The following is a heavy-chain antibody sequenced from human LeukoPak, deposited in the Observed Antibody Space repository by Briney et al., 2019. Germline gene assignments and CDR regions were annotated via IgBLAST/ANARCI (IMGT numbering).Heavy chain of an antibody. CDR3: ARGWNRGYYYDSSGYYYFDY. CDR2: IFPDDSDT. V-gene: IGHV5-51*01. J-gene: IGHJ4*02. CDR1: GYTFNNYW. Sequence: GESLKISCKGSGYTFNNYWIGWVRQMPGQGLEWMGIIFPDDSDTRYSPSFQGQVSISCDKSISTAYLQWSSLKASDTAMYYCARGWNRGYYYDSSGYYYFDYWGQGTLVTVSS. D-gene: IGHD3-22*01.